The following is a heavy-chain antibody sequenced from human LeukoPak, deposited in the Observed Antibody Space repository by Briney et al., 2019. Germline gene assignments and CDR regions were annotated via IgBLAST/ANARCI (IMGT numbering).Heavy chain of an antibody. CDR1: GGSFSGYY. V-gene: IGHV4-34*01. J-gene: IGHJ6*03. D-gene: IGHD2-21*02. CDR2: INHSGST. Sequence: SETLSLTCAVYGGSFSGYYWSWIRQPPGKGLEWIGEINHSGSTNYNPSLKSRVTISVDTSKNQFSLKLSSVTAADTAVYYCARVVTARYYYYYYYMDVWGKGTAVTVSS. CDR3: ARVVTARYYYYYYYMDV.